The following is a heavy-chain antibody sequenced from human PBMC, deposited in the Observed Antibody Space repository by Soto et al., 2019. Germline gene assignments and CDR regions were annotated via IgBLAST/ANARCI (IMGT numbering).Heavy chain of an antibody. J-gene: IGHJ5*02. Sequence: LRLSCAGSGFTFGDSYMSWIRQAPGKGLEWLSYISPGSRYPAYADSVKGRFTISRDNAKRPLYLQMMSLTAEDTAIYYCVRGGGGGLFDPWGQGTMVTVSS. V-gene: IGHV3-11*06. CDR2: ISPGSRYP. CDR3: VRGGGGGLFDP. CDR1: GFTFGDSY. D-gene: IGHD2-15*01.